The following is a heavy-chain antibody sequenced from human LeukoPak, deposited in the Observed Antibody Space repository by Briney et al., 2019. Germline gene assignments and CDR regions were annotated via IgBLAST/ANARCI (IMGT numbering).Heavy chain of an antibody. Sequence: SETLSLTCTVSGGSISSYYWGWIRQPPGKGLEWIGSIYYSGSTYYNPSLKSRVTISVDTSKNQFSLKLSSVTAADTAVYYCASPGPTYSSTVFDYWGQGTLVTVSS. CDR1: GGSISSYY. CDR2: IYYSGST. CDR3: ASPGPTYSSTVFDY. V-gene: IGHV4-39*07. D-gene: IGHD6-13*01. J-gene: IGHJ4*02.